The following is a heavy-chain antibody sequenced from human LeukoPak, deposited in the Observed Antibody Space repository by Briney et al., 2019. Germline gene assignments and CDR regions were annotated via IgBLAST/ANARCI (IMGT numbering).Heavy chain of an antibody. J-gene: IGHJ4*02. D-gene: IGHD2-8*02. CDR3: ARVAGGEILRLLAY. CDR2: INLNNGGT. Sequence: ASVKVSCRASGYTITAYYMHWVRQAPGQGLEWMGWINLNNGGTNYAQKFQGRVTMTRDTSINTAYMELTRLISDDTAVCYCARVAGGEILRLLAYWGQGTPVTVSS. V-gene: IGHV1-2*02. CDR1: GYTITAYY.